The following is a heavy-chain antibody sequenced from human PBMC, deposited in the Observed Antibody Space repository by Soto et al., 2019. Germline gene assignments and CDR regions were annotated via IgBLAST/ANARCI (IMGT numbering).Heavy chain of an antibody. CDR1: GGSISSSSYY. V-gene: IGHV4-39*07. Sequence: SETLSLTCTVSGGSISSSSYYWGWIRQPPGKGLEWIGSIYYSGSTYYNPSLKSRVTISVDTSKNQFSLKLSSVTAADTAVYYCARELLREATFDYWGQGTLVTVSS. D-gene: IGHD2-15*01. J-gene: IGHJ4*02. CDR3: ARELLREATFDY. CDR2: IYYSGST.